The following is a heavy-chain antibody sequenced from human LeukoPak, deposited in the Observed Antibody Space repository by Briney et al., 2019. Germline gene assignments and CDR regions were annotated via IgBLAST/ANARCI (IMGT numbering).Heavy chain of an antibody. CDR2: INPNSGGT. V-gene: IGHV1-2*02. Sequence: GASVKVSCKASGYTFTGYYMHWVRQAPGEGLEWMGWINPNSGGTNYAQKFQGRVTMTRDTSISTAYMELSSLRSEDTAVYYCATGVPEHYGGIEFGYWGQGTPVTVSS. D-gene: IGHD4-23*01. CDR1: GYTFTGYY. J-gene: IGHJ4*02. CDR3: ATGVPEHYGGIEFGY.